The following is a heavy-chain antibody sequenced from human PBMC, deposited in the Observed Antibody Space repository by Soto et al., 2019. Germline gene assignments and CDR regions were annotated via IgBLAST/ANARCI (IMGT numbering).Heavy chain of an antibody. J-gene: IGHJ6*02. Sequence: SETLSLTCAVSGGSISSSNWWSWVRQPPGKGLEWIGEIYHSGSTNYNPSLKSRVTISVDTSKNQFSLELSSVTAADTAVYYCARPYGSGIDPDVWGQGTTVTVPS. CDR2: IYHSGST. CDR3: ARPYGSGIDPDV. D-gene: IGHD3-10*01. CDR1: GGSISSSNW. V-gene: IGHV4-4*02.